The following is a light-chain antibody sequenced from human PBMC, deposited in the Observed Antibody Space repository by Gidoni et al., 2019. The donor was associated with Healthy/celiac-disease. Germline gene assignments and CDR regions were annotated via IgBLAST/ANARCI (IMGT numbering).Light chain of an antibody. CDR2: DAS. CDR1: QSVSSY. Sequence: DIVLTQSPATLSLSPGERATLSCRASQSVSSYLAWYQQKPGQAPRLLIYDASNRATGIPARFSGSGSGTDFTLTISSLAPEDFAVYYCQQRSNPAFGGXTKVEIK. V-gene: IGKV3-11*01. CDR3: QQRSNPA. J-gene: IGKJ4*01.